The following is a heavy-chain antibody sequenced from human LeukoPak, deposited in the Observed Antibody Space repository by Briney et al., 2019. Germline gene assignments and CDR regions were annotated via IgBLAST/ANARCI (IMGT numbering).Heavy chain of an antibody. CDR1: GFTFSSYA. CDR3: AKGSYYDSSVSFYFDY. J-gene: IGHJ4*02. Sequence: GGSLRLSCAASGFTFSSYAMSWVRQAPGKGLEWFLGISGSGDTTYYADSVKGRFTISRDNSKNTLYVQMNSLGTEDTAAYYCAKGSYYDSSVSFYFDYWGQGTLVTVSS. CDR2: ISGSGDTT. D-gene: IGHD3-22*01. V-gene: IGHV3-23*01.